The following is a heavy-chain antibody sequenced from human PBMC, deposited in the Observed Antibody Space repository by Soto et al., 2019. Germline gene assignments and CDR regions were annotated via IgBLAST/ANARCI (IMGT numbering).Heavy chain of an antibody. Sequence: QVQLVESGGGVVQPGRSLRLSCAASGFTFSSYAMHWVRQAPGKGLEWVAVISYDGSNKYYADSVKGRFTISRDNSKNTLYLLMKSLRGEDTAVEYCARPLRTDRDNGGYFDLWGRGTLVTVSS. CDR2: ISYDGSNK. CDR3: ARPLRTDRDNGGYFDL. V-gene: IGHV3-30-3*01. CDR1: GFTFSSYA. J-gene: IGHJ2*01. D-gene: IGHD2-8*01.